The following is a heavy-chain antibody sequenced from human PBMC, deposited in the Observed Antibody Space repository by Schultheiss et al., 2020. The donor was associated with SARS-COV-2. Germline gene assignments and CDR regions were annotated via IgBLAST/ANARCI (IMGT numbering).Heavy chain of an antibody. V-gene: IGHV3-74*01. CDR3: ARVGYSYGTSYYYYGMDV. D-gene: IGHD5-18*01. J-gene: IGHJ6*02. CDR1: GFTFSSYW. Sequence: GGSLRLSCAASGFTFSSYWMHWVRQAPGKGLVWFSRINSDGSSTSYADSVKGRFTISRDNAKNSLYLQMNSLRAEDTAVYYCARVGYSYGTSYYYYGMDVWGQGTTVTVSS. CDR2: INSDGSST.